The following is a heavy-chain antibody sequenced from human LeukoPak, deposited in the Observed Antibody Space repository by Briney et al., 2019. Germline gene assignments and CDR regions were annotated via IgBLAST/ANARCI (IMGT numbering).Heavy chain of an antibody. V-gene: IGHV3-23*01. J-gene: IGHJ4*02. CDR2: STRTGT. D-gene: IGHD4-17*01. CDR3: AKDFMTTVTPFDC. CDR1: GFTFSNYA. Sequence: GGSLRPSCAASGFTFSNYAMSWVRQAPGKGLEWVSTSTRTGTYYADSVKGRFTISRDNSKNTLHLQMNSLRAEDTALYYCAKDFMTTVTPFDCWGPGTLVTVSS.